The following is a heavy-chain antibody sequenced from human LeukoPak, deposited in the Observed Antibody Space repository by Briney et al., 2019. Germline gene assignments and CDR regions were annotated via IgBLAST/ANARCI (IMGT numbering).Heavy chain of an antibody. V-gene: IGHV1-24*01. J-gene: IGHJ4*02. CDR3: VAASGLILHY. D-gene: IGHD3-10*01. CDR2: FDPADDEI. Sequence: ASVKVSCKVSGYSLTGLSMHWVRQAPGKGLEWMGGFDPADDEIVYAQRFQGRVSMTEDTSTDTAYMELSSLRSDDTAVYYCVAASGLILHYWGQGTLVTVSS. CDR1: GYSLTGLS.